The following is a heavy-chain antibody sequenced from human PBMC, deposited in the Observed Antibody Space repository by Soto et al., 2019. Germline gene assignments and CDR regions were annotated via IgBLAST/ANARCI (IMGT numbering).Heavy chain of an antibody. D-gene: IGHD3-10*01. CDR2: IYYSGST. V-gene: IGHV4-59*01. CDR1: GGSISSYY. J-gene: IGHJ3*02. CDR3: ARARMVRGVISDFDI. Sequence: PSETLSLTCTVSGGSISSYYWSWIRQPPGKGLEWIGYIYYSGSTNYNPSLKSRVTISVDTSKNQFSLKLSSVTAADTAVYYCARARMVRGVISDFDIWGQGTMVTVSS.